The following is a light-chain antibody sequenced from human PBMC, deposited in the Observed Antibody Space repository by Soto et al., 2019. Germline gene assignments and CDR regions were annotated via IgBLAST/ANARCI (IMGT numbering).Light chain of an antibody. V-gene: IGLV2-8*01. J-gene: IGLJ3*02. CDR1: SSDVGAYKY. CDR2: EVT. CDR3: TSYVGNDIWV. Sequence: QSALTQPPSASGSPGQSVTISCTGTSSDVGAYKYVSWYQQYPGKAPKLMLYEVTQRPSGVPDRFSGSKSGNTASLTVSGLQAEDEADYYCTSYVGNDIWVFGGGTKLTVL.